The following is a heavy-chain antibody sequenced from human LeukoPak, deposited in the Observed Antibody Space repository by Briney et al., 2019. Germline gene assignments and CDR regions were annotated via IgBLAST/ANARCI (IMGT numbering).Heavy chain of an antibody. Sequence: GGSLRLSCVASGFPFRSYAMTWVRQTPGKGLESVSVITDDEDTYYADSVRGRFTISRDNSQNTVFLQMNSLRVEDTAVYYCAKVDYWSPENYFDSWGQGTLVTVSS. CDR2: ITDDEDT. CDR1: GFPFRSYA. J-gene: IGHJ4*02. V-gene: IGHV3-23*01. CDR3: AKVDYWSPENYFDS. D-gene: IGHD1-1*01.